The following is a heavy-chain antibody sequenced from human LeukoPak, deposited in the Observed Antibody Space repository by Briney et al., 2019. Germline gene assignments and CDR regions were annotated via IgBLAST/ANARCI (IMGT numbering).Heavy chain of an antibody. CDR1: GFTFSSYA. D-gene: IGHD3-10*01. V-gene: IGHV3-33*08. CDR2: IWYDGSNK. J-gene: IGHJ4*02. Sequence: GGSLRLSCAASGFTFSSYAMHWVRQAPGKGLEWVAVIWYDGSNKYYADSVKGRFTISRDNSKNTLYLQMNSLRAEDTAVYYCARDSYGSGSYHFDYWGQGTLVTVSS. CDR3: ARDSYGSGSYHFDY.